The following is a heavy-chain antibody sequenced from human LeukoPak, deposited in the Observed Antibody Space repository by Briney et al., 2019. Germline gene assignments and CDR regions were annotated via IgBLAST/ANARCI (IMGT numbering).Heavy chain of an antibody. CDR1: GGSFSGYY. V-gene: IGHV4-34*01. Sequence: SETLSLTCAVYGGSFSGYYWSWIRQPPRKGLEWIGEINHSGSTNYNPSLKSRVTISVDTSKNQFSLKLSSVTAADTAVYYCARRSKVLWFGELPPDYWGQGTLVTVSS. J-gene: IGHJ4*02. CDR2: INHSGST. D-gene: IGHD3-10*01. CDR3: ARRSKVLWFGELPPDY.